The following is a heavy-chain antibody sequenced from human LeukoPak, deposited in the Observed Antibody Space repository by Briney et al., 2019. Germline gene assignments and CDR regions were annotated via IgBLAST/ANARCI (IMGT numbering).Heavy chain of an antibody. V-gene: IGHV3-21*01. CDR1: GFTLSSYS. CDR3: ARVAAVAGHNDY. D-gene: IGHD6-19*01. CDR2: ISSSSSYI. J-gene: IGHJ4*02. Sequence: GGSLRLSCAASGFTLSSYSMNWVRQAPGKGLEWVSSISSSSSYIYYADSVKGRFTISRDNARNSLYLQMNSLRAEDTAVYYCARVAAVAGHNDYWGQGTLVTVSS.